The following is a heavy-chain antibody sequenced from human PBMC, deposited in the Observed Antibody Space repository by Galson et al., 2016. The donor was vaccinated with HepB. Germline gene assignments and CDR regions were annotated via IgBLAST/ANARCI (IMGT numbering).Heavy chain of an antibody. CDR3: AKGLAYCSGTSCLSYSDSPGGGMDV. CDR2: IWYDGNNK. V-gene: IGHV3-33*06. D-gene: IGHD2-2*01. J-gene: IGHJ6*02. Sequence: SLRLSCAASGFAFSTYGMHWVRQAPGKGLEWVAVIWYDGNNKYYPDSVKGQFTISRDNSKNMLYLQMNSLRVEDTAVYYCAKGLAYCSGTSCLSYSDSPGGGMDVWGQGTTVTVSS. CDR1: GFAFSTYG.